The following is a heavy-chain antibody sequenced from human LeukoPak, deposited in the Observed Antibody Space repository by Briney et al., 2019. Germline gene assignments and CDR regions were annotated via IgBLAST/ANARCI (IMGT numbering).Heavy chain of an antibody. Sequence: PSETLSLTCAVYGGSFSGYYWSWIRQPPGKGLGWIGEINHSGSTNYNPSLKSRVTISVDTSKNQFSLKLSSVTAADTAVYYCARGPQFFDWGQGTLVTVSS. CDR3: ARGPQFFD. CDR1: GGSFSGYY. V-gene: IGHV4-34*01. J-gene: IGHJ4*02. D-gene: IGHD3-3*01. CDR2: INHSGST.